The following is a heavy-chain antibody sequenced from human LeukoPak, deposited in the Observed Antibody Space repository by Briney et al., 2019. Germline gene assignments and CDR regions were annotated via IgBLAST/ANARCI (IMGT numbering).Heavy chain of an antibody. V-gene: IGHV3-7*05. D-gene: IGHD2-21*01. Sequence: GGSLRLSCVASGLTLRSYCMSWVRQAPGKGLEGVANIQDGSVKYYADSVKGRFTTSRHNAKNSLYLQMNSVRSADTPVYGISRCFDSWGQGTMVTVSS. CDR1: GLTLRSYC. CDR3: SRCFDS. J-gene: IGHJ3*02. CDR2: IQDGSVK.